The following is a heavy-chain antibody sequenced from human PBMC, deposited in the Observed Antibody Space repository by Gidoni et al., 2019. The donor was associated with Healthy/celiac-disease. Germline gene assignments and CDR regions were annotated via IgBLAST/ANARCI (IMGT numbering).Heavy chain of an antibody. V-gene: IGHV3-74*01. Sequence: EVQLVESGGGLVQPGGSLRLSCAASGFTFSSSWLHWVRQAPGKGLVWVSRINSDGSSTSYADSVKGRFTISRDNAKNTLYLQMNSLRAEDTAVYYCARRHYDFWSGYFKGYYGMDVWGQGTTVTVSS. D-gene: IGHD3-3*01. J-gene: IGHJ6*02. CDR2: INSDGSST. CDR1: GFTFSSSW. CDR3: ARRHYDFWSGYFKGYYGMDV.